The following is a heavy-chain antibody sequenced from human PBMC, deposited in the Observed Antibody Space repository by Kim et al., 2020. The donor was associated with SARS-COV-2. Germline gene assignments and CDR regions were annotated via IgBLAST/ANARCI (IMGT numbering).Heavy chain of an antibody. V-gene: IGHV3-23*01. Sequence: GGSLRLSCAASGLTFSSYAMTWVRQAPGKGLEWVSSIRNSGSTTNYADSVKGRFTISRDNSKNMLYLQMNSLRDEDTAVYYCAKDRLPVGGILWFDAWCQGSLVTVP. J-gene: IGHJ5*02. CDR3: AKDRLPVGGILWFDA. D-gene: IGHD3-9*01. CDR2: IRNSGSTT. CDR1: GLTFSSYA.